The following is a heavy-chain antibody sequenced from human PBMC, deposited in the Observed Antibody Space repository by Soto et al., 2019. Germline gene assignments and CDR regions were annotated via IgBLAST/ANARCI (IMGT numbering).Heavy chain of an antibody. V-gene: IGHV3-74*01. CDR1: GFTFSSYW. D-gene: IGHD6-25*01. Sequence: EVQLVESGGGLVQPGGSLRLSCAASGFTFSSYWMHWVRQAPGKGLVWVSRINSDGSSTSYADSVKGRFTISRDNGQDPLLPQIDSLGGEGPGVEFCGRNYKRRYLYYCGMGGWGQRAKVNVFS. J-gene: IGHJ6*02. CDR3: GRNYKRRYLYYCGMGG. CDR2: INSDGSST.